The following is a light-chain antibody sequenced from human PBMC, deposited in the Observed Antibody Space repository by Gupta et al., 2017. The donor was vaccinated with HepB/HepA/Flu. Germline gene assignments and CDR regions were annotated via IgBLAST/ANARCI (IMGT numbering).Light chain of an antibody. CDR1: QSVSSY. V-gene: IGKV3-11*01. J-gene: IGKJ1*01. Sequence: IVLTQSPATLSLSPGERATLSCRASQSVSSYLAWYQQKPGQAPRLLIYDASNRATGIPARFSGSGSGTDVTLTISSLEPEDFAVYYCQQRSNWLRTFGQGTKVEIK. CDR2: DAS. CDR3: QQRSNWLRT.